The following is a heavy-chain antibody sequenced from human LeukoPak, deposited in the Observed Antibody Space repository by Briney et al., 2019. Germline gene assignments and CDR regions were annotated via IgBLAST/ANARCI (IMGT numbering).Heavy chain of an antibody. V-gene: IGHV3-73*01. Sequence: GGSLRLSCAVSGFTFSDSAMHWVRQASGKGLEWVGRIRSKANNYATTYAASVRGRFTISRDDSKNTAYLQMNSLKTEDTALYYCTRRYYHDSSGYYQVDYWGQGTLVTVSS. D-gene: IGHD3-22*01. CDR1: GFTFSDSA. CDR3: TRRYYHDSSGYYQVDY. CDR2: IRSKANNYAT. J-gene: IGHJ4*02.